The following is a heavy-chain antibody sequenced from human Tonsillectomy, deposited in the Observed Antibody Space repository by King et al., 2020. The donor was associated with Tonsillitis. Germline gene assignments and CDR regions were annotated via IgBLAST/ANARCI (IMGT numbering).Heavy chain of an antibody. J-gene: IGHJ4*02. D-gene: IGHD3-10*01. CDR2: ISGGGTTT. CDR1: GFTFSIYA. V-gene: IGHV3-23*04. Sequence: VQLVESGGGLVQPGGSLILSCAASGFTFSIYAMSWVRQAPGKGLDWVSAISGGGTTTHYADSVKGRFTISRDNSRNTLSLQMNSLRAEDTAVYYCAKGLRYFDYWGQETLVTVSS. CDR3: AKGLRYFDY.